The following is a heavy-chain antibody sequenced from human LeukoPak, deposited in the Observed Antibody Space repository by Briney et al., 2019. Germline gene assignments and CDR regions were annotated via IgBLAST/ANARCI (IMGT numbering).Heavy chain of an antibody. CDR1: GFTFDDYA. Sequence: GRSLRLSCAASGFTFDDYAMHWVRQAPGEGLEWVSGISWNSGSIGYADSVKGRFTISRDNAKNSLYLQMNSLRAEDMALYYCAKDVGATRYDAFDIWGQGTMVTVSS. CDR2: ISWNSGSI. V-gene: IGHV3-9*03. CDR3: AKDVGATRYDAFDI. D-gene: IGHD1-26*01. J-gene: IGHJ3*02.